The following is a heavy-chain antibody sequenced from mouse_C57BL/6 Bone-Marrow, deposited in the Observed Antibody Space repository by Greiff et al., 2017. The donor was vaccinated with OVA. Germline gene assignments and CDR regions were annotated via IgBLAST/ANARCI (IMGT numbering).Heavy chain of an antibody. J-gene: IGHJ2*01. D-gene: IGHD1-1*01. CDR3: TNIYYVDY. V-gene: IGHV14-4*01. CDR1: GFNIKDDY. Sequence: EVQLQESGAELVRPGASVKLSCTASGFNIKDDYMHWVKQRPEQGLEWIGWIDPENGDTEYASKFQGKATITADTSSNTAYLQLSSLTSEDTAVYYCTNIYYVDYWGQGTTLTVSS. CDR2: IDPENGDT.